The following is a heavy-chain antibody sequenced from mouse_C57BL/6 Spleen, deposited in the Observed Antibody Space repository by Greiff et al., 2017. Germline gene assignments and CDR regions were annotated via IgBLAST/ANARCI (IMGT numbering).Heavy chain of an antibody. Sequence: EVKLQQSGPELVKPGASVKIPCKASGYTFTDYNMDWVKQSHGKSLEWIGDINPNNGGTIYNQKFKGKATLTVDKSSSTAYMELRSLTSEDTAVYYCARRGWDDAMDYWGQGTSVTVSS. J-gene: IGHJ4*01. CDR3: ARRGWDDAMDY. CDR1: GYTFTDYN. D-gene: IGHD4-1*01. CDR2: INPNNGGT. V-gene: IGHV1-18*01.